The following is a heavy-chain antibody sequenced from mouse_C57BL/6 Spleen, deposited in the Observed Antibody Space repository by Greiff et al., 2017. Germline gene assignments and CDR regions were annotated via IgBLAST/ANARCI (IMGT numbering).Heavy chain of an antibody. CDR3: ARSGDYDYAMDY. D-gene: IGHD2-4*01. Sequence: VQGVESGPELVKPGASVKISCKASGYAFSSSWMNWVKQRPGKGLEWIGRIYPGDGDTNYNGKFKGKATLTADKSSSTAYMQLSSLTSEDSAVYFCARSGDYDYAMDYWGQGTSVTVSS. J-gene: IGHJ4*01. V-gene: IGHV1-82*01. CDR1: GYAFSSSW. CDR2: IYPGDGDT.